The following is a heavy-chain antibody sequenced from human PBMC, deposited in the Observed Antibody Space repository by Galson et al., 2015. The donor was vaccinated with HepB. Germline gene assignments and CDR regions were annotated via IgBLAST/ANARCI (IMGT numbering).Heavy chain of an antibody. CDR1: GFTFSNAW. J-gene: IGHJ4*02. D-gene: IGHD5-18*01. V-gene: IGHV3-15*01. CDR3: TKLLRENLYGYWGFRFDY. CDR2: IKSKTDGGTT. Sequence: SLRLSCAASGFTFSNAWMTWVRKAPGKGLEWVGRIKSKTDGGTTDYGAPVKGRFTISRDDSKNTLYLQMNSLKTEDTAVYYCTKLLRENLYGYWGFRFDYWGQGTLVTVSS.